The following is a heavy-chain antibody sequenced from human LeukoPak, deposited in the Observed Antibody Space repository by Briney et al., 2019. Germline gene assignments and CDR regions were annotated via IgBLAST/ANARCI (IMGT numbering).Heavy chain of an antibody. Sequence: SETLSLTCAVSGGSISSGGYSWSWIRQPPGKGLEWTGYIYHSGSTYYNPSLKSRVTISVDRSKNQFSLKLSSVTAADTAVYYCAIKNSSGYYWYFDLWGRGTLVTVSS. CDR3: AIKNSSGYYWYFDL. V-gene: IGHV4-30-2*01. J-gene: IGHJ2*01. CDR2: IYHSGST. CDR1: GGSISSGGYS. D-gene: IGHD3-22*01.